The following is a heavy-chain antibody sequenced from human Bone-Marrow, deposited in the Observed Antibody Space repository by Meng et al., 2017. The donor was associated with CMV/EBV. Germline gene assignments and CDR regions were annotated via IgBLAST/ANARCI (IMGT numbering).Heavy chain of an antibody. CDR2: TSYEGSNK. CDR1: GFTFNTYS. V-gene: IGHV3-30*04. Sequence: GGSLRLSCVASGFTFNTYSLHWVRQAPGKGLEWVAVTSYEGSNKYYADSVKGRFTISRDNSKNTLYLQMNSLRAEDTAVYYCARAVLGSSGTFDIWGQGTMVTVSS. CDR3: ARAVLGSSGTFDI. D-gene: IGHD3-22*01. J-gene: IGHJ3*02.